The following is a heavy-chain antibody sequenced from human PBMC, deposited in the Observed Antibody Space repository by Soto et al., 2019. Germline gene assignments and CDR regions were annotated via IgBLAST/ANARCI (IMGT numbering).Heavy chain of an antibody. CDR1: GYTFTSYA. CDR3: ARLDTARIQIAGY. CDR2: VNAGNGNT. V-gene: IGHV1-3*01. Sequence: ASVKVSCKASGYTFTSYALHWVRQAPGQRLEWMGWVNAGNGNTKYSQKFQGRVTITRDTSASTAYMELSSLRSEDTAVYYCARLDTARIQIAGYSGQGIHLTVSS. J-gene: IGHJ4*02. D-gene: IGHD5-18*01.